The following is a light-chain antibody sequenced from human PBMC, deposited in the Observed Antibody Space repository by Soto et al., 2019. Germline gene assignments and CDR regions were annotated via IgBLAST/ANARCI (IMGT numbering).Light chain of an antibody. V-gene: IGKV1-5*03. CDR2: KAS. CDR1: QSISNW. CDR3: QQYNNWDT. J-gene: IGKJ2*01. Sequence: DIQMTQSPSTLSASVGDRVTITCRASQSISNWLAWYQQKPGKAPKLLIYKASNLESGVPSRFSGSGSGTEFTLTISSPQPDDFATYYCQQYNNWDTFGQGTRLEIK.